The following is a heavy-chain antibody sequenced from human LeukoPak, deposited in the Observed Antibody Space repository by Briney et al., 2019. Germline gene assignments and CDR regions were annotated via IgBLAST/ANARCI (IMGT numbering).Heavy chain of an antibody. V-gene: IGHV3-23*01. Sequence: GGSLRLSCAASGFTFSSYAMTWVRQAPGKGLEWVSAISGSGGSTYYADSVKGRFTISRDNSKNTLYLQMNSLRAEDTAVYYCAKDWENSSSCLDYWGQGTLVTVSS. J-gene: IGHJ4*02. CDR1: GFTFSSYA. D-gene: IGHD6-13*01. CDR3: AKDWENSSSCLDY. CDR2: ISGSGGST.